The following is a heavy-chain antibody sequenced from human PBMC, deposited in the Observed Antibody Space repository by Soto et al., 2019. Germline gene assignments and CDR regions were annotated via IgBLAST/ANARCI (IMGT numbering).Heavy chain of an antibody. Sequence: QVQLVQSGAEVQRPGASVKVSFRAPGYAFGDYDISWVRQAPGKGLEWMGWLNPNSPNTSYPQKFQGRVSMTRDMSLSTAYMALSRLRTEETAIYYGARMATYGTLNWFDPWGQGALVTVSS. CDR3: ARMATYGTLNWFDP. CDR2: LNPNSPNT. V-gene: IGHV1-8*01. D-gene: IGHD1-1*01. J-gene: IGHJ5*02. CDR1: GYAFGDYD.